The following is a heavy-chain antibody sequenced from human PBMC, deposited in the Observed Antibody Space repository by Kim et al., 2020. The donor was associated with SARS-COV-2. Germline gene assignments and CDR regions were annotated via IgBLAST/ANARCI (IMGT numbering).Heavy chain of an antibody. CDR2: INHSGST. CDR1: GGSFSGYY. J-gene: IGHJ5*02. D-gene: IGHD3-3*01. CDR3: ARMYYDFWSGSAGEDWFDP. V-gene: IGHV4-34*01. Sequence: SETLSLTCAVYGGSFSGYYWSWIRQPPGKGLEWIGEINHSGSTNYNPSLKSRVTISVDTSKNQFSLKLSSVTAADTAVYYCARMYYDFWSGSAGEDWFDP.